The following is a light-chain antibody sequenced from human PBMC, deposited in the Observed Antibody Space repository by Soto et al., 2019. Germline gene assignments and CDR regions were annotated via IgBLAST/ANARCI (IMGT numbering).Light chain of an antibody. CDR3: QQSYSTPWT. Sequence: DIKMTQSPSTLSASVGDRVTITCRASQSISDSLAWYQQKPGKAPDLLIYAASSLQSGVPSRFSGSGSGTDFTLTISSLQPEDFATYYCQQSYSTPWTFGQGTKVDIK. J-gene: IGKJ1*01. V-gene: IGKV1-39*01. CDR2: AAS. CDR1: QSISDS.